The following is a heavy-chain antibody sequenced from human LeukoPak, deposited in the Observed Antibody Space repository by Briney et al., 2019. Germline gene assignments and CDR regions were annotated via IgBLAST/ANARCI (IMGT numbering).Heavy chain of an antibody. CDR2: ISGSGGST. D-gene: IGHD5-12*01. V-gene: IGHV3-23*01. CDR3: AKDLYGYVSNWFDP. CDR1: GFTFSSYS. J-gene: IGHJ5*02. Sequence: PGGSLRLSCAASGFTFSSYSMNWVRQAPGKGLEWVSAISGSGGSTNYADSVKGRFTISRDNSKNTLYLQMNSLRAEDTAVYYCAKDLYGYVSNWFDPWGQGTLVTVSS.